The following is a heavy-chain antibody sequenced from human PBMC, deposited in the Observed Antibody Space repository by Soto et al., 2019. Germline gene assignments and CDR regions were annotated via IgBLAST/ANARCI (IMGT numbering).Heavy chain of an antibody. V-gene: IGHV5-51*01. CDR3: AGTEAAGKCDYATDV. D-gene: IGHD6-13*01. J-gene: IGHJ6*02. Sequence: EVQLVQSGAEVKKPGESLQISCKGSGYSFTSYWIGWVRQMPGKGLEWMGIIYPGDSDSSYSPSFQGQVTIAADKSTSTDSMNWSSLQASDTGMYYCAGTEAAGKCDYATDVWGQVTTVTLAS. CDR2: IYPGDSDS. CDR1: GYSFTSYW.